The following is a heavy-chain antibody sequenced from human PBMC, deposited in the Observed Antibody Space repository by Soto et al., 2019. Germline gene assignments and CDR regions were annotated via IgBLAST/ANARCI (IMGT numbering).Heavy chain of an antibody. CDR2: IYYSGST. CDR3: ARHLGGSGKSPPVVFDI. Sequence: PSETLSLTCTVSGGSISSYYWSWIRQPPGKGLEWIGYIYYSGSTNYNPSLKSRVTISVDTSKNQFSLKLSSVTAADTAVYYCARHLGGSGKSPPVVFDIWGQGTMVTVSS. J-gene: IGHJ3*02. CDR1: GGSISSYY. V-gene: IGHV4-59*08. D-gene: IGHD3-10*01.